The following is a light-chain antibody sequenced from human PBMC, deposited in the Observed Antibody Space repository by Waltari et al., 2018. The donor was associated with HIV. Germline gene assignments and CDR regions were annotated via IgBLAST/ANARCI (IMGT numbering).Light chain of an antibody. J-gene: IGLJ1*01. CDR2: DVT. CDR1: SSDVGAYNY. Sequence: QSALTQPASVSGSPGQSITISCTGTSSDVGAYNYVSWFQQHPGKAPKLLIYDVTNRPSGVAHRLSAATKCNKAALTIAALQAEEDADYYCSSATRRRQDVFGGGTKLTVL. V-gene: IGLV2-14*03. CDR3: SSATRRRQDV.